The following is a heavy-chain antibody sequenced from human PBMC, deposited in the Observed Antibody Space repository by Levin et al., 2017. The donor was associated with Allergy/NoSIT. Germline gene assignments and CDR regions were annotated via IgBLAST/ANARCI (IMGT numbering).Heavy chain of an antibody. CDR1: GFTFSNYA. Sequence: SCAASGFTFSNYAMHWVRQAPGKGLEWVAVISYDGSNKYYADSVKGRFTISRDTSKNTLYLQMNSLRAEDTAVYYCARGNYSSGSGRRYFDLWGRGTLVTVSS. CDR3: ARGNYSSGSGRRYFDL. V-gene: IGHV3-30-3*01. J-gene: IGHJ2*01. CDR2: ISYDGSNK. D-gene: IGHD3-10*01.